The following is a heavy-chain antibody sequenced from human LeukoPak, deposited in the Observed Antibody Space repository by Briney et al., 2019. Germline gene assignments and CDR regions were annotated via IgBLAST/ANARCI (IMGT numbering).Heavy chain of an antibody. J-gene: IGHJ4*02. CDR3: ARLSGCSGYELNFDY. Sequence: GASVKVSCKASGYTFTGYYMHWVRQAPGQGLEWMGWINPNSGGTNYAQKFQGRVTMTRDTSISTAYMELSRLRSDDTAVYYCARLSGCSGYELNFDYWGQGTLVTVSS. CDR2: INPNSGGT. D-gene: IGHD5-12*01. V-gene: IGHV1-2*02. CDR1: GYTFTGYY.